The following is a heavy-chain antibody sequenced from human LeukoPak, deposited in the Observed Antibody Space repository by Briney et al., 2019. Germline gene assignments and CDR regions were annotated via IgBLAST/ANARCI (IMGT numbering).Heavy chain of an antibody. CDR2: INHSGST. CDR1: GGAFSGYY. J-gene: IGHJ4*02. V-gene: IGHV4-34*01. D-gene: IGHD3/OR15-3a*01. Sequence: SEALSLTCAVYGGAFSGYYWSWIRQPPGKGLEWIGEINHSGSTNFNPSLKSRVTISVDTSKNQFSLKLTSVTAADTAVYYCARQTGSGLFILPGGQGTLVTVSS. CDR3: ARQTGSGLFILP.